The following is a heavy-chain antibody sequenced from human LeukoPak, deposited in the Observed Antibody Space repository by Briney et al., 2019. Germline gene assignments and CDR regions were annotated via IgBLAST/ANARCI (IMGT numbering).Heavy chain of an antibody. V-gene: IGHV1-46*01. J-gene: IGHJ3*02. Sequence: ASVKVSCKASGYTFTGYYMHWVRQAPGQGLEWMGWINPSGGSTSHAQKFQGRVTMTRDMSTSTVYMELSSLRSGDTAVYYCARAYSTSPRNGFDIWGQGTMVTVTS. CDR1: GYTFTGYY. D-gene: IGHD6-6*01. CDR2: INPSGGST. CDR3: ARAYSTSPRNGFDI.